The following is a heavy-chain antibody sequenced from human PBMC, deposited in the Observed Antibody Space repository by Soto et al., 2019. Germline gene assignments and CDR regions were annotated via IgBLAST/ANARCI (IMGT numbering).Heavy chain of an antibody. V-gene: IGHV4-38-2*02. CDR2: IHHSGTT. CDR1: GYSISSAWY. Sequence: SETLSLTCSVSGYSISSAWYWGLIRQSPLKGLEWIGNIHHSGTTYYNPSLESRVTISIDTSKNLFSLKLNSVTAADTAVYYCARAGDTMVRGVIIMNYYGMDVWGQGNTVTVSS. J-gene: IGHJ6*02. D-gene: IGHD3-10*01. CDR3: ARAGDTMVRGVIIMNYYGMDV.